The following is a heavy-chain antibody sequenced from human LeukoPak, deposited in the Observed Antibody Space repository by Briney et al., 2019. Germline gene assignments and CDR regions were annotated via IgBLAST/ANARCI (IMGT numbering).Heavy chain of an antibody. Sequence: SETLSLTCAVYGGSFSGYYWSWIRQPPGKGLEWIGEINHSGSTNYNPSLKSRVTISVDTSKNQFSLKLSSVTAADTAVYYCARGHAIHAFDIWGQGTMVTVSS. V-gene: IGHV4-34*01. CDR3: ARGHAIHAFDI. CDR2: INHSGST. J-gene: IGHJ3*02. D-gene: IGHD2-8*01. CDR1: GGSFSGYY.